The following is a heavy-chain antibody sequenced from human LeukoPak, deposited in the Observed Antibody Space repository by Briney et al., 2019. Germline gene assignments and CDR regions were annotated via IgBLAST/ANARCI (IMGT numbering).Heavy chain of an antibody. V-gene: IGHV4-59*01. CDR3: ARKGVVAFDAFDI. CDR2: IYYSGST. CDR1: GGSISSYY. Sequence: SETLSLTCTVSGGSISSYYWSWIRQPPGKGLEWIGYIYYSGSTNYNPTLKSRVTISVDTSKNQFSLKLSSVTAADTAVYYCARKGVVAFDAFDIWGQGTMVTVSS. D-gene: IGHD2-15*01. J-gene: IGHJ3*02.